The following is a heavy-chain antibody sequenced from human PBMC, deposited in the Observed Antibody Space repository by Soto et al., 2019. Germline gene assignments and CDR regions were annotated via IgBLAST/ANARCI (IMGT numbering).Heavy chain of an antibody. CDR3: ARVGVGLAAPRVWPY. CDR2: INPYNGNT. Sequence: ASVKASCKASGYTFTSYGISWVRQAPGQGLEWMAWINPYNGNTKYAEKFLGRVTVTTDTSTATAYMEVRSLTSDDTAVFYCARVGVGLAAPRVWPYWGQGTPVTVSS. D-gene: IGHD6-13*01. J-gene: IGHJ4*02. CDR1: GYTFTSYG. V-gene: IGHV1-18*01.